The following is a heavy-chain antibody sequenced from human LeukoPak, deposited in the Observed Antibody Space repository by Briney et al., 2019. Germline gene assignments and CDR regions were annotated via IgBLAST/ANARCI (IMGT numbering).Heavy chain of an antibody. CDR3: ARSGAYDSSGYYDY. CDR1: GGPISRYY. D-gene: IGHD3-22*01. V-gene: IGHV4-59*01. Sequence: KPSETLSLTCTVSGGPISRYYWSWIRQPPGKGLEWIGYIYYNGSTNYNPSLKSRVTISVDTSKNQLSLKLSSVTAADTAVYYCARSGAYDSSGYYDYWGQGTLVTVSS. J-gene: IGHJ4*02. CDR2: IYYNGST.